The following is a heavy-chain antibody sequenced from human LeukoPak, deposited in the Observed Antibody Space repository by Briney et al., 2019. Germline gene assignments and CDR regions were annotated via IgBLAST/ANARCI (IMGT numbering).Heavy chain of an antibody. CDR3: ATDQRYAFDY. V-gene: IGHV3-48*02. J-gene: IGHJ4*02. CDR1: GFTFSSYS. Sequence: GGSLRLSCAASGFTFSSYSMNWVRQAPGKGLEWISNIRTTAEGAKYAYYADSVKGRVTISRDDGKNTLYLHMNSLRDDDTAVYYCATDQRYAFDYWGQGILVTVSS. D-gene: IGHD3-9*01. CDR2: IRTTAEGAKYA.